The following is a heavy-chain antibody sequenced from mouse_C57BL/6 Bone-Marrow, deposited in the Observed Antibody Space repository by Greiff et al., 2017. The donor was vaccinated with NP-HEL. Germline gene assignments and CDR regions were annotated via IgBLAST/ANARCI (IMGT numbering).Heavy chain of an antibody. D-gene: IGHD1-1*01. J-gene: IGHJ2*01. V-gene: IGHV14-4*01. CDR1: GFNIKDDY. Sequence: EVQLQQSGAELVRPGASVKLSCTASGFNIKDDYMHWVKQRPEQGLEWIGWIDPENGDTEYASKFQGKATITADPSSNTAYLQLSSLTSEDTAVYYCTGIITTVVATEENYFDCWGQGTTLTVSS. CDR2: IDPENGDT. CDR3: TGIITTVVATEENYFDC.